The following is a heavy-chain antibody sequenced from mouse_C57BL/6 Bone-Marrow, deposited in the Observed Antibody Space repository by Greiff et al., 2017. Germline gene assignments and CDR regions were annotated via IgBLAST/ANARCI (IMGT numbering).Heavy chain of an antibody. CDR3: ARSYGYYYAMDY. CDR1: GYAFTNYL. D-gene: IGHD1-2*01. Sequence: VQLQQSGAELVRPGTSVKVSCKASGYAFTNYLIEWVKQRPGQGLEWIGVINPGSGGTNYNEKVKGKATLTADKSSSTAYMQLSSLTSDDSAVYFCARSYGYYYAMDYWGQGTSVTVSS. V-gene: IGHV1-54*01. J-gene: IGHJ4*01. CDR2: INPGSGGT.